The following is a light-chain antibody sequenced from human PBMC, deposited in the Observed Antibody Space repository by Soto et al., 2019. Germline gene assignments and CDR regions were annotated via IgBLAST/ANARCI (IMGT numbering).Light chain of an antibody. CDR3: ATWDDILNGGV. Sequence: QSALTQPASVSGSPGQSITISCTGTSSDIGNYDFVSWYQQVPGTAPKAMIYEVSSRPSGVSNRFSGSKSGNTVSLAISGLQSEDEADYYCATWDDILNGGVFGGGTKLTVL. V-gene: IGLV2-14*01. J-gene: IGLJ3*02. CDR1: SSDIGNYDF. CDR2: EVS.